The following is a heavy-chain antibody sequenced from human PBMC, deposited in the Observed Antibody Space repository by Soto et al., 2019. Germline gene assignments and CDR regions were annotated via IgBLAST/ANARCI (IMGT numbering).Heavy chain of an antibody. V-gene: IGHV4-30-4*01. CDR3: ARAGYRSGSTVAF. D-gene: IGHD2-15*01. CDR2: IYYSGGT. J-gene: IGHJ4*02. CDR1: GVSISSGDYY. Sequence: QVQLQESGPGLVNASQTLSLTCTVSGVSISSGDYYWTWIRQPPGKGLEWIGYIYYSGGTYYNPSLKSRLIISVDTSKNQFSLKVSSVTAADPAVYYCARAGYRSGSTVAFWGQGTLVTVSS.